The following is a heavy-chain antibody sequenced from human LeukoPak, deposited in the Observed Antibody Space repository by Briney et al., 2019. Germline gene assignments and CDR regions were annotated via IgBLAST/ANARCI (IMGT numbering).Heavy chain of an antibody. V-gene: IGHV4-59*01. CDR1: GGSISSYY. CDR2: IYYSGST. CDR3: ARAVLVRGYFDY. D-gene: IGHD3-10*01. Sequence: PSETLSLTCTVSGGSISSYYWSWLRQPPGKGLEWIGYIYYSGSTNYNPSLKSRVTISVDTSKNQFSLKLSSVTAADTAVYYCARAVLVRGYFDYWGQGTLVTVSS. J-gene: IGHJ4*02.